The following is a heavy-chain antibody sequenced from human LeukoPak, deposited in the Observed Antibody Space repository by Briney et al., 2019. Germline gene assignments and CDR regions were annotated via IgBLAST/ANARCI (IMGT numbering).Heavy chain of an antibody. J-gene: IGHJ4*02. Sequence: GGSLRLSCAASGFTFSSYSMNWVRQAPGKGLEWVSSISSSSYIYYADSVKGRFTISRDNSKNTLFLQMNSLRAEDTAVYYCARGLRLVAQIDYWGQGTLVTVSS. V-gene: IGHV3-21*04. CDR3: ARGLRLVAQIDY. D-gene: IGHD6-6*01. CDR1: GFTFSSYS. CDR2: ISSSSYI.